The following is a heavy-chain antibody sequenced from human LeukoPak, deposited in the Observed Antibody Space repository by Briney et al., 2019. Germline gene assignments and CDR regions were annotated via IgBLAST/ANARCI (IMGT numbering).Heavy chain of an antibody. V-gene: IGHV3-21*01. CDR1: GFTVSSNY. CDR2: ISSSSSYI. Sequence: GGSLRLSCAASGFTVSSNYMSWVRQAPGKGLEWVSSISSSSSYIYYADSVKGRFTISRDNAKNSLYLQMNSLRAEDTAVYYCARGVGYYDSSGYIDYWGQGTLVTVSS. J-gene: IGHJ4*02. CDR3: ARGVGYYDSSGYIDY. D-gene: IGHD3-22*01.